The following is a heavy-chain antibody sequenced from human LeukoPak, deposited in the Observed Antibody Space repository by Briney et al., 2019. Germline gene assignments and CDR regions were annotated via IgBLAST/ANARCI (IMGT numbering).Heavy chain of an antibody. CDR2: IYHSGST. D-gene: IGHD6-13*01. CDR3: ARGPSLAAAVNPRSGYYYYMDV. J-gene: IGHJ6*03. Sequence: SETLSLTCTVSGYSISSGYYWGWIRQPPGKGLEWIGSIYHSGSTYYSPSLKSRVTISVDTSKNQFSLKLSSVTAADTAVYYCARGPSLAAAVNPRSGYYYYMDVWGKGTTVTVSS. CDR1: GYSISSGYY. V-gene: IGHV4-38-2*02.